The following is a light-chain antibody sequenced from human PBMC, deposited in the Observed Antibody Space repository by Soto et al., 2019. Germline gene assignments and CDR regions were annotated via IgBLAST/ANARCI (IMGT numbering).Light chain of an antibody. CDR2: KAS. CDR1: QTISSW. J-gene: IGKJ1*01. Sequence: DIQMTQSPSTLSGSVGDRVTITCRASQTISSWLAWYQQKPGKAPRLLIYKASNLKSGVPSRFSGSGSGTDFTLTISSLQPDDFATYYCQHYSSYSEAFGQGTKVELK. CDR3: QHYSSYSEA. V-gene: IGKV1-5*03.